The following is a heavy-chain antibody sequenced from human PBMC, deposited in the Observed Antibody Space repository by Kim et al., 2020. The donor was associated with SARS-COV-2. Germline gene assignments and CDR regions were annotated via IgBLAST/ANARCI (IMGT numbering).Heavy chain of an antibody. J-gene: IGHJ5*01. CDR2: ISSSGFT. CDR3: ARHMSPSATSYTFDS. CDR1: GGSLFNYF. D-gene: IGHD2-2*02. Sequence: SETLSLTCSVSGGSLFNYFWSWIRQSPERGLEWIAYISSSGFTAYNPFLKRRSFILVDTSRNQFSLRLGSVTAADTAIYFCARHMSPSATSYTFDSWGQGIQVTVSS. V-gene: IGHV4-59*08.